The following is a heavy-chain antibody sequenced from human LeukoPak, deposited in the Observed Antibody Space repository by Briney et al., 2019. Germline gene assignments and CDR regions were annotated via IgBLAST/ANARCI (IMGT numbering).Heavy chain of an antibody. D-gene: IGHD3-16*01. CDR3: ARDATFKLDN. V-gene: IGHV3-23*01. CDR1: GFIFSNYA. Sequence: GGPLRLSCATSGFIFSNYAVNWVRQAPGKGLEWVSIISGSGDTTYYADSVKGRFTISRDNAKNSLYLQMNSLRPEDTAIYYCARDATFKLDNWGQGTLVTVSS. J-gene: IGHJ4*02. CDR2: ISGSGDTT.